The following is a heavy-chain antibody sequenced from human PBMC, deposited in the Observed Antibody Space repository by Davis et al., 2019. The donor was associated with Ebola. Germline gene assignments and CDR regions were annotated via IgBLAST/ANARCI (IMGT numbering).Heavy chain of an antibody. Sequence: GKSLKISCAASGFTVSSNYMSWVRQAPGKGLECVSVIYSGGGTYYADSVKSRFTISRDNSKNTLYLQMNSLKTEDTAVYYCTRHDPVGLGWGQGTLVTVSS. CDR3: TRHDPVGLG. CDR2: IYSGGGT. CDR1: GFTVSSNY. V-gene: IGHV3-53*01. D-gene: IGHD3/OR15-3a*01. J-gene: IGHJ4*02.